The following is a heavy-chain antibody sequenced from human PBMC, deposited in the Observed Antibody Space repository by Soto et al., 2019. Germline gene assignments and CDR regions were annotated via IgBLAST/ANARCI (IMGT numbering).Heavy chain of an antibody. J-gene: IGHJ6*02. Sequence: QVQLQESGPGLGKPSETLSLTCTVSGGSVNSGDYYWSWIRQTPGKGLEWIGYIYYSGSTNYNPCHKSRVTISVDTSNNQCYLNLSSVTAADTAVYYCARDRSMVRGVNHYGMYVWGQGTTVTVS. CDR1: GGSVNSGDYY. D-gene: IGHD3-10*01. V-gene: IGHV4-61*08. CDR3: ARDRSMVRGVNHYGMYV. CDR2: IYYSGST.